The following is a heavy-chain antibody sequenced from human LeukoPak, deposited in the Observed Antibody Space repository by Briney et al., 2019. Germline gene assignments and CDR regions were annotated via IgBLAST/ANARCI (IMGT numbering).Heavy chain of an antibody. J-gene: IGHJ4*02. V-gene: IGHV3-30*18. CDR2: ISYDGVTK. CDR1: GFTFSTYT. CDR3: AKDRGSSSSAYGMDV. D-gene: IGHD6-13*01. Sequence: GGSLRLSCKASGFTFSTYTMSWVRQAPGRGLEWVSLISYDGVTKYYADTVKGRFTISRDNSKNTLYVQMNSLRAEDTAVYYCAKDRGSSSSAYGMDVWGQGTLVTVSS.